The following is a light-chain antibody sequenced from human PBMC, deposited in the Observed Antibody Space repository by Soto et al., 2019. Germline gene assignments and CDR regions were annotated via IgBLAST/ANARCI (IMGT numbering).Light chain of an antibody. V-gene: IGKV1-12*01. CDR2: SAS. CDR3: QQANSFPLT. CDR1: QGISRW. Sequence: DIQITQLPSSMSASVGDRVTITCRASQGISRWLAWYHQKPGKAPNLLIYSASTLHSGVPSRFSGSGSGTDFTLTISSLQPEDFGTYYCQQANSFPLTFGPGTKVDMK. J-gene: IGKJ3*01.